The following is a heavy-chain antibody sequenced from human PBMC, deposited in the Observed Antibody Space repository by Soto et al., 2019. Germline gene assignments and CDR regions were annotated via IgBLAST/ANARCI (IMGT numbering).Heavy chain of an antibody. J-gene: IGHJ6*02. CDR3: TIWGMDV. V-gene: IGHV6-1*01. Sequence: SQTLSLTCAISGDSVSSNNAAWNWIRLSPSRGVDWRGRTYYRSKWYNDYAVSEKSLIIINTDTFKNQCALHLDSVTPEYTAVYYCTIWGMDVWGQGTTVTVSS. CDR1: GDSVSSNNAA. CDR2: TYYRSKWYN.